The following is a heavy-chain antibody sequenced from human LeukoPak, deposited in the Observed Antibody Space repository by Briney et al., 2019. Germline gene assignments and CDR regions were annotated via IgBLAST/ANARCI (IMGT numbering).Heavy chain of an antibody. CDR3: ARRLISGYYYYFDY. Sequence: GGSLKISLKGSGYRFTNSWIAWVRPMPGKGLEWMGIIYPGDSDTKYSPSFQGQVTISADKSIGTAYLQWSSLKASDTAMYYCARRLISGYYYYFDYWGQGTLVTVSS. D-gene: IGHD3-22*01. J-gene: IGHJ4*02. V-gene: IGHV5-51*01. CDR1: GYRFTNSW. CDR2: IYPGDSDT.